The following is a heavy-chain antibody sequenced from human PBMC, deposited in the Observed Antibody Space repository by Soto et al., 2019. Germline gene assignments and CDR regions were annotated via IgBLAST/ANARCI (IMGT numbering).Heavy chain of an antibody. CDR2: ISSTSTNI. Sequence: GGSLRLSCAASGFTFSRYIVHWVRQAPGQGLEWIATISSTSTNIYYADSVKGRITISRDNPKNSLSLQMDSLRREDTAVYYCTRGIASSSLVTFDVWGQGTMVTVPS. CDR1: GFTFSRYI. J-gene: IGHJ3*01. CDR3: TRGIASSSLVTFDV. V-gene: IGHV3-21*01. D-gene: IGHD2-21*01.